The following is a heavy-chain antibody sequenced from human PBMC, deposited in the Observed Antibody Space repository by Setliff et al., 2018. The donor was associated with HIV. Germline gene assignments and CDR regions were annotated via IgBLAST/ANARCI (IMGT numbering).Heavy chain of an antibody. CDR3: ARGTRVGANDAFDI. CDR2: INPNSGGT. D-gene: IGHD1-26*01. V-gene: IGHV1-2*06. Sequence: ASVQVSCKASGYTFTGYYMHWVRQAPGQGLEWMGRINPNSGGTNCAQKCQGRVTMTRDTSISTAYMELSRLRSDDTAVYYCARGTRVGANDAFDIWGQGTMVTVSS. CDR1: GYTFTGYY. J-gene: IGHJ3*02.